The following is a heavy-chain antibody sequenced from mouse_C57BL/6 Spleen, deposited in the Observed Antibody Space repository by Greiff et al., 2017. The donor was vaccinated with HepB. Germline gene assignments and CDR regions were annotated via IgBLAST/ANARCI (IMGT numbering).Heavy chain of an antibody. Sequence: VQLQQSGAELVKPGASVKLSCKASGYTFTSYWMHWVKQRPGQGLEWIGMIHPNSGSTNYNEKFKSKATLTVDKSSSTAYMQLSSLTSEDSAVYYCARRGSKDWYFDVWGTGTTVTVSS. J-gene: IGHJ1*03. V-gene: IGHV1-64*01. D-gene: IGHD1-1*01. CDR3: ARRGSKDWYFDV. CDR1: GYTFTSYW. CDR2: IHPNSGST.